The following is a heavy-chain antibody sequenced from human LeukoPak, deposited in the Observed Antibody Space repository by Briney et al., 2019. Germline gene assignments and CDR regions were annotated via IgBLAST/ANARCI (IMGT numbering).Heavy chain of an antibody. J-gene: IGHJ5*02. Sequence: GGTLRLSCAASGFTFNTYGMSWVRQAPGKGLEWVSATSSSDAGTYHADSVRGRFTISRDNSKNTLYLQMNSLRVEDAAVYYCARDEGILTGFDNPDNWFDPWGQGTLVTVSS. V-gene: IGHV3-23*01. CDR3: ARDEGILTGFDNPDNWFDP. CDR1: GFTFNTYG. D-gene: IGHD3-9*01. CDR2: TSSSDAGT.